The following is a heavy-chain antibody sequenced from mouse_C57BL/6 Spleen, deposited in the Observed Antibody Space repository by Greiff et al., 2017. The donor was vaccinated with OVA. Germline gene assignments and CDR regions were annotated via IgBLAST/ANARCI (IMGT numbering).Heavy chain of an antibody. V-gene: IGHV5-15*01. CDR1: GFTFSDYG. CDR3: ARHELGPFAY. J-gene: IGHJ3*01. D-gene: IGHD4-1*01. Sequence: EVLLVESGGGLVQPGGSLKLSCAASGFTFSDYGMAWVRQAPRKGPEWVAFISNLAYSIYYADTVTGRFTISRENAKNTLYLEMSSLRSEDTAMYYCARHELGPFAYWGQGTLVTVSA. CDR2: ISNLAYSI.